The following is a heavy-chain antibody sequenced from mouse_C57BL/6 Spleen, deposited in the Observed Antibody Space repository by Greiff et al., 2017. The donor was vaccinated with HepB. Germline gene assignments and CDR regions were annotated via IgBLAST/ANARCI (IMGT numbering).Heavy chain of an antibody. J-gene: IGHJ2*01. D-gene: IGHD2-2*01. V-gene: IGHV1-76*01. CDR1: GYTFTDYY. Sequence: QVQLQQSGAELVRPGASVKLSCKAPGYTFTDYYINWVKQRPGQGLEWIARIYPGSGNTYYNEKFKGKATLTAEKSSSTAYMQLSSLTSEDSAVYFCARGEGYERGAYFDYWGQGTTLTVSS. CDR3: ARGEGYERGAYFDY. CDR2: IYPGSGNT.